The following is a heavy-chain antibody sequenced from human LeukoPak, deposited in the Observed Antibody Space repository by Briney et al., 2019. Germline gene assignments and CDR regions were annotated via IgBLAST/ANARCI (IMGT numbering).Heavy chain of an antibody. D-gene: IGHD3-9*01. Sequence: RSGGSLRLSCAASGVSFSSCVMSWVRQAPGKGLEWVSGISDSGGSTYYADSLKGRFTIARDNSKNTLYLQMNSLRAEDTAVYYCAKDAATGFWYFDLWGRGTLVTVSS. J-gene: IGHJ2*01. CDR3: AKDAATGFWYFDL. CDR1: GVSFSSCV. V-gene: IGHV3-23*01. CDR2: ISDSGGST.